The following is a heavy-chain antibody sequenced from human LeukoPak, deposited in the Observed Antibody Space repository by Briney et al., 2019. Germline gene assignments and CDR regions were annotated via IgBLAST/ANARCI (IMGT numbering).Heavy chain of an antibody. V-gene: IGHV4-59*08. Sequence: SEALSLTCAVSGGSINSHYWGWIRQPPGKGLQWIGDIYYTGKINYNPSLKSRVTITLDTSKDHLSLNLTSVLAADTAIYYCVRRDTGWNYFDYWGQGILVTVSS. CDR3: VRRDTGWNYFDY. J-gene: IGHJ4*02. D-gene: IGHD6-19*01. CDR1: GGSINSHY. CDR2: IYYTGKI.